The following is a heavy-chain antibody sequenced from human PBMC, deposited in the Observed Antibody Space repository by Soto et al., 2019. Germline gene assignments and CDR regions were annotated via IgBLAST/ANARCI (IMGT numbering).Heavy chain of an antibody. Sequence: QVQLVQSGAELKKPGASVKVSCKASGYTFSNYDMNWVRQATGQGPEWIGWVNPNNGDTGYAQKFQGRVTRTTDISTTTAYMTLTSLRSEDTAIYFCAKVSRKGSAIDFDYWGQGTLITVSS. CDR2: VNPNNGDT. V-gene: IGHV1-8*01. J-gene: IGHJ4*02. D-gene: IGHD3-10*01. CDR1: GYTFSNYD. CDR3: AKVSRKGSAIDFDY.